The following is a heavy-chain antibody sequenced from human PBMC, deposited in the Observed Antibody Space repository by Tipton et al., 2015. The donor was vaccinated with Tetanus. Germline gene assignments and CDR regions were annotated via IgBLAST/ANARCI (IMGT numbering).Heavy chain of an antibody. CDR2: IYYSGST. CDR1: GGSISSYY. Sequence: TLSLTCTVSGGSISSYYWSWIRQPPGKGLEWIGYIYYSGSTNYNPSLKSRVTISVDTSKNQFSLKLSSVTAADTAVYYCATDPVTTVTTKGVDAFDIWGQGTMVTVSS. J-gene: IGHJ3*02. V-gene: IGHV4-59*12. D-gene: IGHD4-17*01. CDR3: ATDPVTTVTTKGVDAFDI.